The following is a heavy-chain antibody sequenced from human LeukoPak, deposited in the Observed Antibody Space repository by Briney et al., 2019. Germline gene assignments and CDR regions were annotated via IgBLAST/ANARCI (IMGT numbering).Heavy chain of an antibody. CDR3: ARVGDVDTATLDDY. CDR1: GGSFSGNY. V-gene: IGHV4-34*01. D-gene: IGHD5-18*01. J-gene: IGHJ4*02. Sequence: KSSETLSLTCAVYGGSFSGNYWSWIRQPPGKGLEWIGEINHSGSTNYNPSLKSRVTISVDTSKNQFSLKLSSVTAADTAVYYCARVGDVDTATLDDYWGQGTLVTVSS. CDR2: INHSGST.